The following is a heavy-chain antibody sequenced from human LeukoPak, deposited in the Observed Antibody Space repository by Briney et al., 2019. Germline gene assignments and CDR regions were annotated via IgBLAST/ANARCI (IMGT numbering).Heavy chain of an antibody. CDR1: GGSFSGYY. CDR3: ARDSSGWYLPEYFQH. CDR2: INHSGST. Sequence: PSETLSLTCAVYGGSFSGYYWSWIRQPPGKGLEWIGEINHSGSTNYNPSLKSRVTISVDTSKNQFSLKLSSVTAADTAVYYCARDSSGWYLPEYFQHWGQGTLVTVSS. D-gene: IGHD6-19*01. V-gene: IGHV4-34*01. J-gene: IGHJ1*01.